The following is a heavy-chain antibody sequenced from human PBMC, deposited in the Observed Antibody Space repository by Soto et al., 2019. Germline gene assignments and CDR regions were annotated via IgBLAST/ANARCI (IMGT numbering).Heavy chain of an antibody. Sequence: GGSLRLSCAASGFTFSSYEMNWVRQAPGKGLEWVSYISSSGSTIYYTDSVKGRFTISRDNAKNSLYLQMNSLRAEDTAVYYCARGARITIFGVVTPYGMDVWGQGTTVTVSS. CDR1: GFTFSSYE. J-gene: IGHJ6*02. CDR2: ISSSGSTI. D-gene: IGHD3-3*01. V-gene: IGHV3-48*03. CDR3: ARGARITIFGVVTPYGMDV.